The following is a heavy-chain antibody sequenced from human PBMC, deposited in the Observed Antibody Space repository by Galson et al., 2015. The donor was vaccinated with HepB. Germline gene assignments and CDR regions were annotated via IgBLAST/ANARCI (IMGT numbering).Heavy chain of an antibody. CDR2: ISWNSGSI. D-gene: IGHD7-27*01. CDR3: AKEYGDLWYSDL. Sequence: SLRLSCAASGFTFDDYAMHWVRQAPGKGLEWVSGISWNSGSIGYADSVKGRFTISRDNAKNSLYLQMNSLRAEDTALYYCAKEYGDLWYSDLWGRGTLVTVSS. J-gene: IGHJ2*01. CDR1: GFTFDDYA. V-gene: IGHV3-9*01.